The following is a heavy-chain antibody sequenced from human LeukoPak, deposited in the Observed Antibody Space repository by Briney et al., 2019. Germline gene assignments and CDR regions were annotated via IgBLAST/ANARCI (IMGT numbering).Heavy chain of an antibody. V-gene: IGHV3-21*01. CDR3: ARDINLAYCGGDCYSEHYYDSSGYYYGGPY. J-gene: IGHJ4*02. Sequence: GGSLRLSCAASGFTFSSYSMNWVRQAPGKGLEWVSSISSSSSYIYYADSVKGRFTISRDNAKNSLYPQMNGMRAEDTAVYYCARDINLAYCGGDCYSEHYYDSSGYYYGGPYWGQGTLVTVSS. CDR2: ISSSSSYI. D-gene: IGHD3-22*01. CDR1: GFTFSSYS.